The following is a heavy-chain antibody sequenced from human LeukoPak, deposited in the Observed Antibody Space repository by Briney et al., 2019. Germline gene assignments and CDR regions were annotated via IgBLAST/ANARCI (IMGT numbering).Heavy chain of an antibody. CDR3: AREKAGLDSGWFDP. CDR2: IYYSGST. J-gene: IGHJ5*02. CDR1: GGSISSYY. Sequence: SETLSLTCTVSGGSISSYYWSWIRQPPGKGLEWIGYIYYSGSTNYNPSLRSRVTISVDTSKNQFSLKLSSVTAADTAVYYCAREKAGLDSGWFDPWGQGTLVTVSS. V-gene: IGHV4-59*01. D-gene: IGHD6-19*01.